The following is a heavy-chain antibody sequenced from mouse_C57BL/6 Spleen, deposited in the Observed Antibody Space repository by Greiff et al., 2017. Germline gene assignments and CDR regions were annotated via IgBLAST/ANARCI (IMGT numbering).Heavy chain of an antibody. CDR1: GYTFTDYY. V-gene: IGHV1-76*01. J-gene: IGHJ4*01. D-gene: IGHD2-3*01. CDR2: IYPGSGNT. CDR3: ARDGYYVLYYAMDY. Sequence: VQLVESGAELVRPGASVKLSCKASGYTFTDYYINWVKQRPGQGLEWIARIYPGSGNTYYNEKFKGKATLTAEKSSSTAYMQLSSLTSEDSAVYFCARDGYYVLYYAMDYWGQGTSVTVSS.